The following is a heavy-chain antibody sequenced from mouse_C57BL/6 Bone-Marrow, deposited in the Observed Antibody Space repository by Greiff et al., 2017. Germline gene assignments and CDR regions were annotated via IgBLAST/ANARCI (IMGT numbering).Heavy chain of an antibody. Sequence: EVKLMESGGDLVKPGGSLKLSCAASGFTFSSYGMSWVRQTPDKRLEWVATISSGGSYTYYPDSVKGRFTISRDNAKNTLYLQMSSLKSEDTAMYYCARHTAQATFFDYWGQGTTLTVSS. D-gene: IGHD3-2*02. CDR2: ISSGGSYT. J-gene: IGHJ2*01. CDR1: GFTFSSYG. V-gene: IGHV5-6*01. CDR3: ARHTAQATFFDY.